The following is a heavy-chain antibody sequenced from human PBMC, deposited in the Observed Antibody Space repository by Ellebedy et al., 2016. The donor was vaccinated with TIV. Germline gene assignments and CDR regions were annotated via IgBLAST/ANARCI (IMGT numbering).Heavy chain of an antibody. CDR3: ARDLAYCGGDCYSDAFDI. CDR2: IIPIFGTA. V-gene: IGHV1-69*13. D-gene: IGHD2-21*02. J-gene: IGHJ3*02. Sequence: SVKVSCXASGGTFSSYAISWVRQAPGQGLEWMGGIIPIFGTANYAQKFQGRVTITADESTSTAYMELSSLRSEDTAVYYCARDLAYCGGDCYSDAFDIWGQGTMVTVSS. CDR1: GGTFSSYA.